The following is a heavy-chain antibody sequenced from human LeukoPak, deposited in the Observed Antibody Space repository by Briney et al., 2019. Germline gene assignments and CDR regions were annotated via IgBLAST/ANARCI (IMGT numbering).Heavy chain of an antibody. CDR1: GGSFSGYY. CDR3: ATPLSIAVSGTNY. D-gene: IGHD6-19*01. Sequence: SETLSLTCAVYGGSFSGYYWSWIRQPPGKGLEWIGEINHSGSTNYNPSLKSRVTISVDTSKNQFSLKLSSVTAADTAVYYCATPLSIAVSGTNYWGQGTLVTVSS. CDR2: INHSGST. V-gene: IGHV4-34*01. J-gene: IGHJ4*02.